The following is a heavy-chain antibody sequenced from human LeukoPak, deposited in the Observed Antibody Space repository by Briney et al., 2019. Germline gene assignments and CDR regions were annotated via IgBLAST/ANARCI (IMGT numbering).Heavy chain of an antibody. CDR2: INAGNGNT. D-gene: IGHD1-1*01. Sequence: AASVKVSCKASGYTFTSYAMHWVRQAPGQRLEWMGWINAGNGNTKYSQKFQGRVTITRDTSASTAYMELSSLRSEDTAVYYCARARGGTAPGDIWGQGTMVTVSS. V-gene: IGHV1-3*01. J-gene: IGHJ3*02. CDR3: ARARGGTAPGDI. CDR1: GYTFTSYA.